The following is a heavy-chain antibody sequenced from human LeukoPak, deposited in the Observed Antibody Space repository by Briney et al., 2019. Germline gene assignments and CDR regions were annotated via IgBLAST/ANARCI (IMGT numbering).Heavy chain of an antibody. J-gene: IGHJ4*02. CDR2: ISYDGSNK. V-gene: IGHV3-30-3*01. CDR3: ARRRDGYSTPDY. D-gene: IGHD5-24*01. CDR1: GFTFSSYA. Sequence: GRSLRLSCAASGFTFSSYAMHWVRQAPGKGLEWVAVISYDGSNKYYADSVKGRFTISRDNSKNTLYLQMNSLRAEDTAVYYCARRRDGYSTPDYWGQGTLVTVSS.